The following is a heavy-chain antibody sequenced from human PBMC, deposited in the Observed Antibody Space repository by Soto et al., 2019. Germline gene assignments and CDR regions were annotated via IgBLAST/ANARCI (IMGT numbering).Heavy chain of an antibody. J-gene: IGHJ4*02. CDR1: GYTFTSYY. V-gene: IGHV1-46*03. Sequence: QVQLVQSGAEVKKPGSSVKVSCKASGYTFTSYYMHWVLQAPGQGLEWMGIINPSGGSTSYAQKFQGRVTMTRDTSTSKVYMEVSSLRAEDTGVYYCATFRGYSYGYGIEDYWGQGTLVTVFS. CDR2: INPSGGST. CDR3: ATFRGYSYGYGIEDY. D-gene: IGHD5-18*01.